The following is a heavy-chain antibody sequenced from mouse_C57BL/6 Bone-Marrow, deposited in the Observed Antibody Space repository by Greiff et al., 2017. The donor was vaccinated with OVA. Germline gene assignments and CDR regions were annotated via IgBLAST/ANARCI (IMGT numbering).Heavy chain of an antibody. D-gene: IGHD2-5*01. CDR2: IYPGSGRT. CDR3: ARSPYYSNYGYAMDY. Sequence: VQLQQPGAELVKPGASVKMSCKASGYTFTSYWITWVKQRPGQGLEWIGDIYPGSGRTNYNEKFKSKATLPVDTSSSTAYMQLSSLTSEDSAVYYCARSPYYSNYGYAMDYWGQGTSVTVSS. V-gene: IGHV1-55*01. J-gene: IGHJ4*01. CDR1: GYTFTSYW.